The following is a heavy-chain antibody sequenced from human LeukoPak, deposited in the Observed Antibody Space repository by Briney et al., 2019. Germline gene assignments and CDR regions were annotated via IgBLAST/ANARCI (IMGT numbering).Heavy chain of an antibody. CDR3: AGLGITMIGCV. D-gene: IGHD3-10*02. V-gene: IGHV3-48*03. J-gene: IGHJ6*04. CDR1: GFTFSNYA. Sequence: GGSLRLSCAASGFTFSNYAMHWVRQAPGKGLEWVSYISSSGSTIYYADSVKGRFTISRDNAKNSLYLQMNSLRAEDTAVYYCAGLGITMIGCVWGKGTTVTISS. CDR2: ISSSGSTI.